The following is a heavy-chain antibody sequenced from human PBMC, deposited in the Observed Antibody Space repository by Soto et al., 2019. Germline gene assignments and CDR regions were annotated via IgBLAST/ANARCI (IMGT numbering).Heavy chain of an antibody. D-gene: IGHD3-22*01. J-gene: IGHJ5*02. CDR1: GLTFSSYW. CDR2: INSDGSST. Sequence: PGRSLRLSCAASGLTFSSYWMHWVRQAPGKGLVWVSRINSDGSSTSYADSVKGRFTISRDNAKNTLYLQMNSLRAGDTAVYYCARAPYYYDSSGPNWFDPWGQGTLVTVSS. CDR3: ARAPYYYDSSGPNWFDP. V-gene: IGHV3-74*01.